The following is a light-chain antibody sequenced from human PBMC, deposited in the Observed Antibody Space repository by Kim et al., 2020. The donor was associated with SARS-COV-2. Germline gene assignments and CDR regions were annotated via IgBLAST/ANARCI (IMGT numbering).Light chain of an antibody. CDR3: QTWDSTTVI. V-gene: IGLV3-1*01. CDR1: GEKY. Sequence: GEKYTSWNQNKSGRSPVVVIYQDNKRPSGMTERFSGSSSGNTATLTISGTQPMDEADYYCQTWDSTTVIFGGGTQLTVL. J-gene: IGLJ2*01. CDR2: QDN.